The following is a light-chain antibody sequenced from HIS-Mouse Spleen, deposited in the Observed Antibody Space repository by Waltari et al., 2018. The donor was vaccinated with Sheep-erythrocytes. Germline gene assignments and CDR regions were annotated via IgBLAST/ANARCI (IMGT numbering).Light chain of an antibody. J-gene: IGKJ2*01. Sequence: AIQLTQSPSSLSASVGDRVTITCRASQGISSALAWYQQKPGKAPKLLIYDASSLESGVPSRFSGSGSGTDFTLTISSLQPEDFATCYCQQFNSYLYTFGQGTKLEIK. CDR3: QQFNSYLYT. CDR2: DAS. V-gene: IGKV1-13*02. CDR1: QGISSA.